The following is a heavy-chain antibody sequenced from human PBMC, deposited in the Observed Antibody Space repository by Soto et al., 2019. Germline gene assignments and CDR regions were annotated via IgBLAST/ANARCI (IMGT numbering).Heavy chain of an antibody. J-gene: IGHJ4*02. Sequence: GASVKVSCKASGYTFTSYGISWVRQAPGQGLEWMGWISAYNGNTNYAQKLQGRVTMTTDTSTSTAYMELRSLRSDDTAVYYCARDKPYYYDSSGYYGFDYWGQGTLVTV. D-gene: IGHD3-22*01. CDR3: ARDKPYYYDSSGYYGFDY. CDR2: ISAYNGNT. CDR1: GYTFTSYG. V-gene: IGHV1-18*04.